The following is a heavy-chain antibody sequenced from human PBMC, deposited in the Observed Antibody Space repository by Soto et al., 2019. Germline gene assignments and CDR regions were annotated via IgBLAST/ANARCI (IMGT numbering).Heavy chain of an antibody. J-gene: IGHJ4*02. CDR2: ISGSGGST. CDR1: GFTFSSYA. Sequence: LRLSCAASGFTFSSYAMSWVRQAPVSVLEWVSAISGSGGSTYYADSVKGRFTISRDNSKNTLYLQMNSLRAEDTAVYYCAKKGDYDYVWGSYRSYLPDYWGQGTLVTVSS. V-gene: IGHV3-23*01. CDR3: AKKGDYDYVWGSYRSYLPDY. D-gene: IGHD3-16*02.